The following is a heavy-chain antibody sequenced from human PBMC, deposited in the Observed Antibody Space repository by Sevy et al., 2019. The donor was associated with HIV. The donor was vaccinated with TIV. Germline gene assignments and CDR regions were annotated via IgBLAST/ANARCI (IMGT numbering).Heavy chain of an antibody. V-gene: IGHV5-51*01. Sequence: GESLKISCKGSGYIFSIYWIGWVRQMPGKGLEWVGIILPLASDVRYSPSYQDQVTISVDESINTAYLQWTSLQASDSATYYCARANLPQSPDDAFDIWGQGTRVTVSS. CDR2: ILPLASDV. J-gene: IGHJ3*02. CDR3: ARANLPQSPDDAFDI. CDR1: GYIFSIYW.